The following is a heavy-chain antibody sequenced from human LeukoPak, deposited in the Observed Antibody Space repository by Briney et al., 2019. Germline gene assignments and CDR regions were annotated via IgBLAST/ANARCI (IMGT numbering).Heavy chain of an antibody. CDR1: GFTFSSYE. Sequence: GGSLRLSCAASGFTFSSYEMNWVRQAPGKGLEWVADITSSSSSMYYSDSVKGRFTISRDNAKNSLFVQLDSLRAGDTAVYYCAGSISVAGTLFDSWGQGTLVTVSS. CDR2: ITSSSSSM. CDR3: AGSISVAGTLFDS. J-gene: IGHJ4*02. D-gene: IGHD6-19*01. V-gene: IGHV3-48*03.